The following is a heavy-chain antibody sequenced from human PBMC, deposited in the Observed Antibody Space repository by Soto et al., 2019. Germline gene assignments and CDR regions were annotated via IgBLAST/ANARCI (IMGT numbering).Heavy chain of an antibody. CDR2: IIPIFGTA. V-gene: IGHV1-69*13. D-gene: IGHD3-10*01. Sequence: ASVKVSCKASGGTFSSYAISWVRQAPGQGLEWMGGIIPIFGTANYAQKFQGRVTITADESTSTAYMELSSLRSEDTAVYYCARGRPITMVRGVIISRGPFDPWGQGPLVTVSS. CDR3: ARGRPITMVRGVIISRGPFDP. CDR1: GGTFSSYA. J-gene: IGHJ5*02.